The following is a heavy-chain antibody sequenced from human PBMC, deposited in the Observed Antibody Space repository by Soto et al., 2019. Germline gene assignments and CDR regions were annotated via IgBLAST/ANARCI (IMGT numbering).Heavy chain of an antibody. CDR2: IYYSGST. CDR3: ARQSVGPYGSGSYFDY. Sequence: QVQLQESGPGLVKPSETLSLTCTVSGGSISSYYWSWIRQPPGKGLEWIGYIYYSGSTNSNPSLKSRVTIAVDTAKHQCSLKLSSVTAADPAVYYCARQSVGPYGSGSYFDYWGQGTLVTVSS. CDR1: GGSISSYY. V-gene: IGHV4-59*08. D-gene: IGHD3-10*01. J-gene: IGHJ4*02.